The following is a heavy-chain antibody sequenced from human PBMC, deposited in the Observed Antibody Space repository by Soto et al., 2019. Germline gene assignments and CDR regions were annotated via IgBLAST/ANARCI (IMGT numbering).Heavy chain of an antibody. J-gene: IGHJ6*02. Sequence: QVQLVQSGGEVKKPGASVKVSCKASGYTFTIYGINWVRQAPGQGLEWMGWISPDNGNKNYAQKVQGSVTMITDTSSTTAYMRLRSLRSDDTAVYYCARALGYSGYARMDVRGQGTTVTVSS. CDR1: GYTFTIYG. CDR2: ISPDNGNK. V-gene: IGHV1-18*01. CDR3: ARALGYSGYARMDV. D-gene: IGHD5-12*01.